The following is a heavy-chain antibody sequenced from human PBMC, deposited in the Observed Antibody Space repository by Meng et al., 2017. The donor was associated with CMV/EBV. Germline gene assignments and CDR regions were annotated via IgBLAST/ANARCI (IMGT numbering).Heavy chain of an antibody. CDR2: IYHSGST. D-gene: IGHD1-26*01. Sequence: WAGSGGPVSSSSWEWGGRQPPGKGQAGIGEIYHSGSTNYNPSLKSRVTISVGKSKNQFSLKLNSVTAADTAVYYCASEVGATTAFDYWGQGTLVTVSS. J-gene: IGHJ4*02. V-gene: IGHV4-4*02. CDR3: ASEVGATTAFDY. CDR1: GGPVSSSSW.